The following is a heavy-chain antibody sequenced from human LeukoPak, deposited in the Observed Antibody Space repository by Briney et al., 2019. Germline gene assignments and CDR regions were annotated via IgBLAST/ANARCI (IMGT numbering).Heavy chain of an antibody. CDR1: GFTFSSYS. Sequence: GGSLRLSCAASGFTFSSYSMNWVRQAPGKGLEWVSSISSSSSYIYYADSVKGRFTISRDNAKNSLYLQMNSLRAEDTAVYYCATQPPHVPEDYFDYWGQGTLVTVSS. CDR2: ISSSSSYI. V-gene: IGHV3-21*01. CDR3: ATQPPHVPEDYFDY. J-gene: IGHJ4*02. D-gene: IGHD1-1*01.